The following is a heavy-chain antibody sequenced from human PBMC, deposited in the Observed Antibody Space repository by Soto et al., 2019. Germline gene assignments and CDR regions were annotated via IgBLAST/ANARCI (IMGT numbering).Heavy chain of an antibody. Sequence: EMQLLESGGGLVQPGGSLRLSCVASGFPFSSYAMSWVRQTPGKGLEWVSGISGSGGRTYYADSVKGRFTISRDNSNNTLSLQRHILRVEDTAVYFCAKNQERELPRVIDFWGQGPLVTVSS. CDR3: AKNQERELPRVIDF. D-gene: IGHD1-7*01. CDR1: GFPFSSYA. V-gene: IGHV3-23*01. CDR2: ISGSGGRT. J-gene: IGHJ4*02.